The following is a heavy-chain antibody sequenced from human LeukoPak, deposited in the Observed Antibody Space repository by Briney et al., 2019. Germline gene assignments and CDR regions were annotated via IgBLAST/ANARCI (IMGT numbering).Heavy chain of an antibody. CDR3: ARDGWNCDILTGYKYYFDY. CDR2: IYTSGSN. D-gene: IGHD3-9*01. Sequence: SETLSLTCTVSGCSICSGSYYWSWLRQPAGKGLEWIGRIYTSGSNNYNPSLKSRVTISVDTSKNQFSLKLSSVAAADTAVYYCARDGWNCDILTGYKYYFDYWGQGTLVTVSS. V-gene: IGHV4-61*02. J-gene: IGHJ4*02. CDR1: GCSICSGSYY.